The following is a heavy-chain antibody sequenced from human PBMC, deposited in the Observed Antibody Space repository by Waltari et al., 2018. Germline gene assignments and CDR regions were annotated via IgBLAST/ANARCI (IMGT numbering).Heavy chain of an antibody. CDR1: GYSFTSYW. D-gene: IGHD1-7*01. J-gene: IGHJ3*02. Sequence: EVQLVQSGAEVKKPGESLKISCKGSGYSFTSYWIGWVRQMPGKGLEWMGIIYPGDSDTRYSPSFQGQVTISADKSISTAYLQWSSLKASDTAMYYCASLTKLELRRPDAFDIWGQGTMVTVSS. V-gene: IGHV5-51*01. CDR3: ASLTKLELRRPDAFDI. CDR2: IYPGDSDT.